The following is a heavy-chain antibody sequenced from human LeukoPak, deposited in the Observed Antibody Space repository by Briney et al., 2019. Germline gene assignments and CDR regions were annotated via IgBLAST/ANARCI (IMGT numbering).Heavy chain of an antibody. CDR2: VGSTGEVT. CDR1: GFVFNNHG. CDR3: ARGPLIAAAGTW. J-gene: IGHJ4*02. Sequence: GGSLRLSCAASGFVFNNHGMSWVRQAPGKGLDWVAAVGSTGEVTAYADSVKGRFIISRDNSKNMVYLQMNSLRAEDTAVYYCARGPLIAAAGTWWGQGTLVTVSS. D-gene: IGHD6-13*01. V-gene: IGHV3-23*01.